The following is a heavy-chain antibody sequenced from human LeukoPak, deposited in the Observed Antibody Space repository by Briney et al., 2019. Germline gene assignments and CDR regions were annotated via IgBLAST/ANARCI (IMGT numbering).Heavy chain of an antibody. Sequence: SQTLSLTCTVSGGSISSGGYYWSWIRQPPGKGLEWIGYIYHSGSTYCNPSLKSRVTISVDRSKNQFSLKLSSVTAADTAVYYCARRPRTIPQYCSSTSCYKGPYYFDYWGQGTLVTVSS. CDR3: ARRPRTIPQYCSSTSCYKGPYYFDY. V-gene: IGHV4-30-2*01. CDR2: IYHSGST. D-gene: IGHD2-2*02. CDR1: GGSISSGGYY. J-gene: IGHJ4*02.